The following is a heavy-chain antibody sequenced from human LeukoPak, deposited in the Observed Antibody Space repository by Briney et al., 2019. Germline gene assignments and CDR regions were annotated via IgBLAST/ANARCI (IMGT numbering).Heavy chain of an antibody. D-gene: IGHD6-13*01. CDR1: GYSISSGYY. CDR2: IYHSGST. Sequence: SETLSLTCAVSGYSISSGYYWGWIRPPPGKGLEWIGTIYHSGSTYYNPSLKSRVTISVDTSKNQFSLKLSSATAADTAVYYCARAKSSSWAHYFDYWGQGTLVTVSS. CDR3: ARAKSSSWAHYFDY. V-gene: IGHV4-38-2*01. J-gene: IGHJ4*02.